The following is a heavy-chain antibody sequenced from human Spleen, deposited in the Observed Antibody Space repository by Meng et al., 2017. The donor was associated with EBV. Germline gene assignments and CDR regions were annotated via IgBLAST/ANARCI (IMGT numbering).Heavy chain of an antibody. CDR2: INHSGST. D-gene: IGHD2-21*01. J-gene: IGHJ2*01. V-gene: IGHV4-34*01. Sequence: QVHLQQWGAGLLTPSETLSLTCAVYGGSFSGYYWSWIRQPPGKGLEWIGEINHSGSTNYNPSLKSRVTISVDTSKNQFSLKLSSVTAADTAVYYCARGNGAYCGGSGCIDLWGRGTLVTVSS. CDR3: ARGNGAYCGGSGCIDL. CDR1: GGSFSGYY.